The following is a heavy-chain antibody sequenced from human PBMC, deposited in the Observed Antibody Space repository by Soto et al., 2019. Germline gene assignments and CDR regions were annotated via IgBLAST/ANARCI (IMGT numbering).Heavy chain of an antibody. Sequence: GVSLRLSCAASGFTFSSYAMHWVRQAPGKGLEWVAVISYDGSNKYYADSVKGRFTISRDNSKNTLYLQMNSLRAEDTAVYYCARGWSQRSPAFDIWGQGTMVTVSS. J-gene: IGHJ3*02. CDR3: ARGWSQRSPAFDI. V-gene: IGHV3-30-3*01. CDR2: ISYDGSNK. CDR1: GFTFSSYA. D-gene: IGHD6-25*01.